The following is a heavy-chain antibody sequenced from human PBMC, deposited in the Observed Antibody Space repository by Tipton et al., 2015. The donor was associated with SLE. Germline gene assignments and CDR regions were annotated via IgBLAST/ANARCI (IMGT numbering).Heavy chain of an antibody. CDR1: GGSFSGYY. Sequence: TLSLTCAVYGGSFSGYYWSWIRQPPGKGLEWIGEINHSGSTNYNPSLKSRVTISVDTSKNQFSLKLSSVTAADTAVYYCARERPGNYDYVWGSYRYGGMDVWGQGTTVTVSS. CDR3: ARERPGNYDYVWGSYRYGGMDV. V-gene: IGHV4-34*01. D-gene: IGHD3-16*02. CDR2: INHSGST. J-gene: IGHJ6*02.